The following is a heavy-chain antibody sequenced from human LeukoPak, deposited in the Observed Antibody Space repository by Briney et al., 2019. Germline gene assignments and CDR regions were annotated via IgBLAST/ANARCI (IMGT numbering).Heavy chain of an antibody. CDR2: ISSSSSTI. Sequence: GGSLRLSCAASGFTFSSYSMNWVRQAPGKGLECVSYISSSSSTIYYADSVKGRFTISRDNAKNSMYLQMNSLRAEDTAVYYCARDLWGPDYDSSGSDYWGQGTLVTVSS. V-gene: IGHV3-48*01. CDR1: GFTFSSYS. D-gene: IGHD3-22*01. J-gene: IGHJ4*02. CDR3: ARDLWGPDYDSSGSDY.